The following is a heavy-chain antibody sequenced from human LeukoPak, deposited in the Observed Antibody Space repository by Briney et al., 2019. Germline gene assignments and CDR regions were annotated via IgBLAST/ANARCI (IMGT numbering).Heavy chain of an antibody. D-gene: IGHD2-15*01. CDR2: IYYSGST. Sequence: PSETLSLTCTVSGGSISSGSYYWGWIRQPPGKGLEWIGSIYYSGSTYYNPSLKSRVTISVDTSKNQFSLKLSSVTAADTAVYYCVVVVAATWFDYWGQGTLVTVSS. V-gene: IGHV4-39*01. CDR3: VVVVAATWFDY. CDR1: GGSISSGSYY. J-gene: IGHJ4*02.